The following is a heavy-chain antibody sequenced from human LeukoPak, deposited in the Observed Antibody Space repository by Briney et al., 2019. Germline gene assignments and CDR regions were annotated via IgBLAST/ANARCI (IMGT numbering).Heavy chain of an antibody. D-gene: IGHD6-19*01. J-gene: IGHJ4*02. CDR1: GFTFSIYA. V-gene: IGHV3-23*01. Sequence: GGSLRLSCAASGFTFSIYAMSWVRQAPGKGLECVSVITESGGRTYYADSVKGRFTISRDNSKYTLYLQMNSLRAEDTAVYYCAKGSSSGWYYFDYWGQGALVTVSS. CDR3: AKGSSSGWYYFDY. CDR2: ITESGGRT.